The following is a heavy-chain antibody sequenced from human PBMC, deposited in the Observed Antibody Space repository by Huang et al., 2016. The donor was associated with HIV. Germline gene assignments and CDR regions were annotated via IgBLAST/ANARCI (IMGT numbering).Heavy chain of an antibody. D-gene: IGHD3-9*01. CDR3: AKDTYYDILTAYYSYFDY. CDR2: ISCNIGSI. J-gene: IGHJ4*02. Sequence: EVQLVESGGGLVQPGRSLRLSCAASGFTFDDYAIHWVRQAPGNGLEWVSGISCNIGSIGYADSVKRRFTITRGTAKNSLYLQMNSLRAEDTALYYCAKDTYYDILTAYYSYFDYWGQGTLVTVSS. V-gene: IGHV3-9*01. CDR1: GFTFDDYA.